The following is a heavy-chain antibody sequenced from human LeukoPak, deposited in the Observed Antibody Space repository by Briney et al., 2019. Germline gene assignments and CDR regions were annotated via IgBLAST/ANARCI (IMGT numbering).Heavy chain of an antibody. D-gene: IGHD6-19*01. CDR2: IKHDGSEE. Sequence: GGSLRLSCAASGLXFSGYWISWVRQAAGKGLEWVASIKHDGSEEYYVDSVRGRFTISRDNAKNSLSLQVHTLRAEDTAVYFCTKVRTQSRSSGWYFENWGQGTLVTVSS. CDR1: GLXFSGYW. J-gene: IGHJ4*02. V-gene: IGHV3-7*05. CDR3: TKVRTQSRSSGWYFEN.